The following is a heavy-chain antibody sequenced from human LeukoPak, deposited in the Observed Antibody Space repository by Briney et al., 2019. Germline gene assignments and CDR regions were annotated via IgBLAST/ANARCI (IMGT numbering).Heavy chain of an antibody. Sequence: SETLSLTCTVSGGSISSSSSYWGWIRQPPGKGLEWFGSIYYNGSPFQNPSLKGRVTISLDTSKNQFSLKLTSMTAADTAVYYCARYYYDSSGYYSCFDYWGQGTLVTVSS. CDR2: IYYNGSP. CDR3: ARYYYDSSGYYSCFDY. J-gene: IGHJ4*02. D-gene: IGHD3-22*01. V-gene: IGHV4-39*07. CDR1: GGSISSSSSY.